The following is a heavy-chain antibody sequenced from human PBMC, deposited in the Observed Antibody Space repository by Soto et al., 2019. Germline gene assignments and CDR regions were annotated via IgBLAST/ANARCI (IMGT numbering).Heavy chain of an antibody. CDR2: INTNTGNP. V-gene: IGHV7-4-1*01. Sequence: QVQLVQSGSELKKPGASVKVSCKASGYTFTSYAMNWVRQAPGQGLEWMGWINTNTGNPTYSQGFTGRFVFSLDTYVSTAYLQICRLKAEDTAVYYCARQGWHNVDTAMVSNWFDPWGQGTLVTVSS. D-gene: IGHD5-18*01. CDR1: GYTFTSYA. CDR3: ARQGWHNVDTAMVSNWFDP. J-gene: IGHJ5*02.